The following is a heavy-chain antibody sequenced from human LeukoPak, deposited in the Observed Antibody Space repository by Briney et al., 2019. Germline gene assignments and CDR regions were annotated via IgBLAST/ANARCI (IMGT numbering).Heavy chain of an antibody. CDR1: GASFSDHY. D-gene: IGHD1-1*01. Sequence: SQTLSLTCAVYGASFSDHYSTWIRQPPGKRLEWIGEIDQSRSTNCNPSLKGRVTISLDTSKNQFSLDLTSVTAADTAVYYCAASSQLGSYNWFDPWGQGTPVTVSS. CDR3: AASSQLGSYNWFDP. V-gene: IGHV4-34*01. CDR2: IDQSRST. J-gene: IGHJ5*02.